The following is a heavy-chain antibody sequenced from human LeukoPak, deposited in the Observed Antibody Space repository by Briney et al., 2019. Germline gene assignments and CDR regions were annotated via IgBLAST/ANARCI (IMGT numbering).Heavy chain of an antibody. D-gene: IGHD6-19*01. CDR3: ARGRISQWLARFDY. CDR1: GGSLSGYY. Sequence: SETLSLTCAVYGGSLSGYYWSWIRQPPGKGLEWIGEINHSGSTNYNPSLKSRVTISVDTSKNQFSLKLSSVTAADTAVYYCARGRISQWLARFDYWGHGTLVTISS. CDR2: INHSGST. J-gene: IGHJ4*01. V-gene: IGHV4-34*01.